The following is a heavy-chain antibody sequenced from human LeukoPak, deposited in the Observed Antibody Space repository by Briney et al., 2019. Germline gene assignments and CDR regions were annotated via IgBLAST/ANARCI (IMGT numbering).Heavy chain of an antibody. D-gene: IGHD5-24*01. CDR2: ISYDGSNK. CDR1: GFTFSSYA. J-gene: IGHJ4*02. CDR3: ARDNGDGKFDY. Sequence: GGPLRLSCAASGFTFSSYAMHWVRQAPGKGLEWVAVISYDGSNKYYADSVKGRFTISRDNSKNTLYLQMNSLRAEDTAVYYCARDNGDGKFDYWGQGTLVTVSS. V-gene: IGHV3-30*04.